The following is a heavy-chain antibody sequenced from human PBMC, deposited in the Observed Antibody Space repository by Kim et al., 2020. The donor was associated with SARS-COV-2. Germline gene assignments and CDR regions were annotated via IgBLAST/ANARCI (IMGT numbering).Heavy chain of an antibody. D-gene: IGHD2-21*02. Sequence: YYADAVKCRFTITRDNSKNTLYLQMNSLRAEDKAVYYCARDAGGDHHFDYCGQGTLVTVSS. V-gene: IGHV3-33*01. J-gene: IGHJ4*02. CDR3: ARDAGGDHHFDY.